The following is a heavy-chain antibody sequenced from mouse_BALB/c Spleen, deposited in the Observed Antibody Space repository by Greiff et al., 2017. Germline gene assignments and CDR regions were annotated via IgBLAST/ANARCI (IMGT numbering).Heavy chain of an antibody. Sequence: EVQLQESGAELVKPGASVKLSCTASGFNIKDTYMHWVKQRPEQGLEWIGRIDPANGNTKYDPKFQGKATITADTSSNTAYLQLSSLTSEDTAVYYCARLLRLGSPWFAYWGQGTLVTVSA. CDR1: GFNIKDTY. D-gene: IGHD1-2*01. CDR2: IDPANGNT. CDR3: ARLLRLGSPWFAY. J-gene: IGHJ3*01. V-gene: IGHV14-3*02.